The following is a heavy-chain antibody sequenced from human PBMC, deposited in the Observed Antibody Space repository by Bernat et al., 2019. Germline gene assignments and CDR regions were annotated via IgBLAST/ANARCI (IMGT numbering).Heavy chain of an antibody. CDR1: GFTFSSYG. V-gene: IGHV3-30*18. CDR3: AKDQGGYGMDV. CDR2: ISYDGSNK. D-gene: IGHD2-15*01. J-gene: IGHJ6*02. Sequence: QVQLVESGGGVVQPGRSLRLSCAASGFTFSSYGMHWVRQAPGKGLEWVAVISYDGSNKYYADSVKDRFTISRDNSKNTLYLQMNSLRAEDTAVYYCAKDQGGYGMDVWGQGTTVTVSS.